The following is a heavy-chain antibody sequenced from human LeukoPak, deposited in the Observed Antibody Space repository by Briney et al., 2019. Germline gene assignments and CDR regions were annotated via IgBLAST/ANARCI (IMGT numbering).Heavy chain of an antibody. V-gene: IGHV4-34*01. J-gene: IGHJ4*02. Sequence: SETLSLTCAVYGGSFSGYYWSWIRQPPGKGLEWIGEINHSGSTNYNPSLKSRVTISVDTSKNQFSLKLSSVTAADTAVYYCASGVTMVRGVIITPDYWGQGTLVTVSS. CDR2: INHSGST. D-gene: IGHD3-10*01. CDR3: ASGVTMVRGVIITPDY. CDR1: GGSFSGYY.